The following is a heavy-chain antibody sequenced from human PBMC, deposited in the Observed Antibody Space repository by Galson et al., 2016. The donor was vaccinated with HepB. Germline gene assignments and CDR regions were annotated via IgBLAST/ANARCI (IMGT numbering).Heavy chain of an antibody. D-gene: IGHD5-12*01. CDR2: ISYDGSNK. CDR1: GFTFSSYG. Sequence: SLRLSCAASGFTFSSYGMHRVRQAPGKGLEWVAVISYDGSNKYYADSVKGRFTISRDNSKNTLYLQMNSLRAEDTAVYYCAKWGGSGYDWARLDYWGQGTLVTVSS. J-gene: IGHJ4*02. CDR3: AKWGGSGYDWARLDY. V-gene: IGHV3-30*18.